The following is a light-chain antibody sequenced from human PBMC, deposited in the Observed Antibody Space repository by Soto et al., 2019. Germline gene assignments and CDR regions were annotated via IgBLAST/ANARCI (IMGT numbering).Light chain of an antibody. CDR1: QSAGRY. J-gene: IGKJ2*01. V-gene: IGKV3-11*01. CDR2: DAS. CDR3: QQRSNWL. Sequence: ESVLTQSPVTLSLSPGDRATLSCRASQSAGRYIAWYQQKRVQSPRLLIYDASNRATGIPARFSGSGSGTDFTLTISSLEPEDFAVYYCQQRSNWLFGQGTKLEMK.